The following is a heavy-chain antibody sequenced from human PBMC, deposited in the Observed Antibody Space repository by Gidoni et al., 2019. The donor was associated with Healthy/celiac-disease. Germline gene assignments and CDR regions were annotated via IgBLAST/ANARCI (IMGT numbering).Heavy chain of an antibody. CDR3: ARDFGVVRLPDTPNDAFDI. CDR1: GFTFSSYS. J-gene: IGHJ3*02. V-gene: IGHV3-21*01. D-gene: IGHD3-3*01. Sequence: EVQLVESGGGLVKPGGSLRLSCPASGFTFSSYSMNWVRQAPGKGLEWVSSISSSSSYIYYADSVKGRFTISRDNAKNSLYLQMNSLRAEDTAVYYCARDFGVVRLPDTPNDAFDIWGQGTMVTVSS. CDR2: ISSSSSYI.